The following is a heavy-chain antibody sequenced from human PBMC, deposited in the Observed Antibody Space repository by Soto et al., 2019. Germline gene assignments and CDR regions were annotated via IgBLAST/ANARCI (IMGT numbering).Heavy chain of an antibody. CDR3: ASDPKKYSGPAFGRDY. V-gene: IGHV3-48*03. CDR1: AFTLGSYH. J-gene: IGHJ4*02. CDR2: IDASGTVI. D-gene: IGHD5-12*01. Sequence: GGSLRLSCVASAFTLGSYHMAWVRQAPGKGLEWLSYIDASGTVIYYADSVRGRFTVSIDNAKNSLFLQMNTLRAEETAFYYWASDPKKYSGPAFGRDYWGEGTLVTVSS.